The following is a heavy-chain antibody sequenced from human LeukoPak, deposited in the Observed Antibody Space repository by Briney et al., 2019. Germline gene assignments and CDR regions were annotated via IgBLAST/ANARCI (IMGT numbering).Heavy chain of an antibody. CDR1: GFTFSSYG. V-gene: IGHV3-30*02. J-gene: IGHJ4*02. Sequence: GGSLRLSCAASGFTFSSYGMHWVRQAPGKGLEWVAFIRFDGSNKYYADSVKGRFAISRDNSKNTLYLQMNSLRAEDTAVYYCAKDQHYDILTGYYTSVFDYWGQGTLVTVSS. CDR3: AKDQHYDILTGYYTSVFDY. CDR2: IRFDGSNK. D-gene: IGHD3-9*01.